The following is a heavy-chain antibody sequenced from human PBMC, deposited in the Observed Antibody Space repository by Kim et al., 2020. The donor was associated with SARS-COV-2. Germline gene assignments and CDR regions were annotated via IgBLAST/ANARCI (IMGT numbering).Heavy chain of an antibody. CDR2: IWYDGSNK. J-gene: IGHJ4*02. D-gene: IGHD2-2*01. CDR3: AKDLDRVPAAMSYFDY. V-gene: IGHV3-33*06. Sequence: GGSLRLSCAASGFTFSSYGMHWVRQAPGKGLEWVAVIWYDGSNKYYADSVKGRFTISRDNSKNTLYLQMNSLRAEDTAVYYCAKDLDRVPAAMSYFDYWGQGTLVTVSS. CDR1: GFTFSSYG.